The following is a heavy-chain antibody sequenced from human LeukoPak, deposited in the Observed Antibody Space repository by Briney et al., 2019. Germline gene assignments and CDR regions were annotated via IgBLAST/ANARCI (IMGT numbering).Heavy chain of an antibody. D-gene: IGHD3-22*01. CDR1: GFTFSSYV. Sequence: QPGGSLRLSCAASGFTFSSYVMSWVRQAPGKGLDWVSSISGSHGSTYYADSVKGRFTISRDNSKNTLYLQMNSLRAEDTAVYYCAIWPGYYDSSGTTLDYWGQGTLVTVSS. CDR2: ISGSHGST. J-gene: IGHJ4*02. V-gene: IGHV3-23*01. CDR3: AIWPGYYDSSGTTLDY.